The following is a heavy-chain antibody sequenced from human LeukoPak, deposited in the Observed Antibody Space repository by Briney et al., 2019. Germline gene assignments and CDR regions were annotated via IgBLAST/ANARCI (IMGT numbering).Heavy chain of an antibody. CDR1: GGSFSGYY. J-gene: IGHJ4*02. CDR2: FFPRGTN. D-gene: IGHD3-9*01. V-gene: IGHV4-34*12. Sequence: SETLSLTCAVYGGSFSGYYWSWIRQSPGKGLEWIGSFFPRGTNYYNPSLKSRVIISVDTSKNQFSLRLRSVTAADTAVYYCARHDGTGYYNPFDYWGQGTLVIVSS. CDR3: ARHDGTGYYNPFDY.